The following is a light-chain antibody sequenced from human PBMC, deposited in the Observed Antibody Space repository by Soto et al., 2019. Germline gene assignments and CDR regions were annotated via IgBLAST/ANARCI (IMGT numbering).Light chain of an antibody. V-gene: IGLV2-18*02. J-gene: IGLJ1*01. CDR1: SSDVGNYNR. Sequence: QSALTQPPSVSGSPGQSVAISCTGTSSDVGNYNRVSWYQQPPGSAPKLILYDVSNRPSGVPDRFSGSKSGNTASLTISGLQADDEADYYCSSYTPSSTYVFGTGTKLTVL. CDR3: SSYTPSSTYV. CDR2: DVS.